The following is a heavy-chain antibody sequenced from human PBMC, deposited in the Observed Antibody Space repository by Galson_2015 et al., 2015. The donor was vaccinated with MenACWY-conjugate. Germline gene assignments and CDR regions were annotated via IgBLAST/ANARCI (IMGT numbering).Heavy chain of an antibody. V-gene: IGHV3-74*01. CDR2: IDPDGSTT. CDR1: GFTFSTYW. Sequence: SLRLSCAPSGFTFSTYWMHWVRQAPGKGLEWVSRIDPDGSTTDYAESMKGRFTISRDNAKNTLFLQIHSLRVEDTAVYYCATAGSYRFDYWSQGALVTVSS. D-gene: IGHD1-26*01. J-gene: IGHJ4*02. CDR3: ATAGSYRFDY.